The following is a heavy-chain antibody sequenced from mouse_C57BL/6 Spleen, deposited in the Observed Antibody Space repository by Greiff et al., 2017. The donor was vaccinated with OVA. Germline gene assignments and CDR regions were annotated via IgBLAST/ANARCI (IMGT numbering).Heavy chain of an antibody. CDR3: ARGGSTMITEAWFAY. Sequence: VMLVESGPELVKPGASVKISCKASGYAFSSSWMNWVKQRPGKGLEWIGRIYPGDGDTNYNGKFKGKATLTADKSSSTAYMQLSSLTSEDSAVYFCARGGSTMITEAWFAYWGQGTLVTVSA. CDR1: GYAFSSSW. CDR2: IYPGDGDT. J-gene: IGHJ3*01. V-gene: IGHV1-82*01. D-gene: IGHD2-4*01.